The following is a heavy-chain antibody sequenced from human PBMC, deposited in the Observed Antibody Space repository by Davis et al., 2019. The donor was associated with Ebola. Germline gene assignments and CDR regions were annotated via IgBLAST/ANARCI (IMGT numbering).Heavy chain of an antibody. Sequence: GESLKISCAASGFTFSSYWMSWVRQAPGKGLEWVANIKQDGSEKYYVDSVKGRFTISRDNAKNSLYLQMNSLRAEDTAVYYCARDWAVAGTPFDYWGQGTLVTVSS. D-gene: IGHD6-19*01. CDR3: ARDWAVAGTPFDY. CDR1: GFTFSSYW. J-gene: IGHJ4*02. V-gene: IGHV3-7*01. CDR2: IKQDGSEK.